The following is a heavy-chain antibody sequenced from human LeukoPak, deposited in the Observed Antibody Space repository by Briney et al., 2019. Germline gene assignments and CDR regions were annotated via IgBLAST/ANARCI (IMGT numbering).Heavy chain of an antibody. Sequence: GGSVRLSCAASGFTFSSYFMHWVRQVPGKGLVWVSRINSDGTNKVYADSVKGRVTISRDNAENTLYLQMNSLRAEDTAVYYCVRKFPGYNGMDVWGQGATVIVSS. CDR3: VRKFPGYNGMDV. CDR1: GFTFSSYF. J-gene: IGHJ6*02. V-gene: IGHV3-74*03. D-gene: IGHD1-1*01. CDR2: INSDGTNK.